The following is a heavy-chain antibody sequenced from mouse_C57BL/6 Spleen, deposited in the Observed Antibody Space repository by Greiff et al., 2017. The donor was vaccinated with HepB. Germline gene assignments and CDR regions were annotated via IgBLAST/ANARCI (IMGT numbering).Heavy chain of an antibody. V-gene: IGHV1-72*01. J-gene: IGHJ2*01. CDR2: IEPNSGGT. Sequence: QVQLQQPGAELVKPGASVKLSCKASGYTFTSYWMHWVKQRPGRGLEWIGRIEPNSGGTKYNEKFKSKATLTVDKPSSTAYMQLSSLTSEDSAVYYCARGPASGVKGGFDYWGQGTTLTVSS. CDR3: ARGPASGVKGGFDY. CDR1: GYTFTSYW.